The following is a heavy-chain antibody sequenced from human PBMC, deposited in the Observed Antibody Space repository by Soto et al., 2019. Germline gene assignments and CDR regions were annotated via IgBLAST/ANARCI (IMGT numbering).Heavy chain of an antibody. V-gene: IGHV4-34*01. D-gene: IGHD3-22*01. CDR2: INHNGRT. J-gene: IGHJ4*02. Sequence: SETLSLTCAVYGGSFIGYYWNWIRQPPGKGLEWIGQINHNGRTNYNPSLKSRVTISIQTSNNQFSLKLSSLMATDTAVYYCARAAPRDSSGLYFDFWGPGGLVT. CDR1: GGSFIGYY. CDR3: ARAAPRDSSGLYFDF.